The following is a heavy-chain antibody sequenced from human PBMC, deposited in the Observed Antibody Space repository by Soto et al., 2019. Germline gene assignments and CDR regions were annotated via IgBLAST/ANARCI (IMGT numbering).Heavy chain of an antibody. Sequence: QVQLVESGGGVVQPGRSLRLSCAASGFTFSSYGMHWVRQAPGKGLEWVSVIWYDGSNKYYADSVKGRFTISRDNSKNTLYMQMNSLRAEDTAVYYCARGKVVGGRPNWFDPWGQGTLVTVSS. CDR2: IWYDGSNK. CDR1: GFTFSSYG. V-gene: IGHV3-33*01. D-gene: IGHD3-16*01. J-gene: IGHJ5*02. CDR3: ARGKVVGGRPNWFDP.